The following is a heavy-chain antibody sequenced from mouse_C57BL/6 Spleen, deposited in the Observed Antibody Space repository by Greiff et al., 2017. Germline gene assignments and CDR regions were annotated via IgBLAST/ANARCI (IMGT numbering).Heavy chain of an antibody. CDR3: ARMGDYAGFAY. D-gene: IGHD2-4*01. CDR2: ILPSIGRT. Sequence: QVHVKQSGSELRSPGSSVKLSCKAFASEVFPIAYMCWVRQKPGHGFEWIGGILPSIGRTIYGEKFEDKATLDADTLSNTSYWMLNSQTSEDSAIYYGARMGDYAGFAYWGQGTLVTVSA. V-gene: IGHV15-2*01. J-gene: IGHJ3*01. CDR1: ASEVFPIAY.